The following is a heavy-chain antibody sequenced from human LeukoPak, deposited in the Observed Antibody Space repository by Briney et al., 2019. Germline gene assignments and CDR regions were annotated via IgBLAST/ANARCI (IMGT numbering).Heavy chain of an antibody. CDR2: IKSKRDGGTT. CDR3: TADVPNDDGDYVPIDY. J-gene: IGHJ4*02. V-gene: IGHV3-15*01. D-gene: IGHD4-17*01. CDR1: GFAFSNAW. Sequence: GGSLRLSCTVSGFAFSNAWMTWFRQAPGRGLEWVGRIKSKRDGGTTDYAAPGKGRFTISRDDSENTLYLQMNSLKTEDTAVYYCTADVPNDDGDYVPIDYWGQGTLVTVSS.